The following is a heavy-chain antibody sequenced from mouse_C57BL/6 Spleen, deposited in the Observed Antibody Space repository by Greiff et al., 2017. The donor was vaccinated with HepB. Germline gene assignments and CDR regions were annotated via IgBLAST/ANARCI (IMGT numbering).Heavy chain of an antibody. CDR3: ASGEAYAMDY. V-gene: IGHV1-39*01. CDR1: GYSFTDYN. CDR2: INPNNGTT. Sequence: EVQLQQSGPELVKPGASVKISCKASGYSFTDYNMNWVKQSNGKSLEWIGVINPNNGTTSYNQKFKGKATLTVDQSTSTAYMQLNSLTSEDSAIYYCASGEAYAMDYWGQGTSVTVSS. J-gene: IGHJ4*01.